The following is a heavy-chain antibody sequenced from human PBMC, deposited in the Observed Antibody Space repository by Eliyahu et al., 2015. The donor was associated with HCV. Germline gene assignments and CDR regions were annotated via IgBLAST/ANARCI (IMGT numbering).Heavy chain of an antibody. V-gene: IGHV4-39*01. CDR1: GGSISSSSYY. Sequence: QLQLQESGPGLVKPSETLSLTCTVSGGSISSSSYYWGWIRQPPGKGLEWIGSIYYSGSTYYNPSLKSRVTISVDTSKNQFSLKLSSVTAADTAVYYCARHGPTRYQLLTFYYYYYGMDVWGQGTTVTVSS. CDR2: IYYSGST. CDR3: ARHGPTRYQLLTFYYYYYGMDV. J-gene: IGHJ6*02. D-gene: IGHD2-2*01.